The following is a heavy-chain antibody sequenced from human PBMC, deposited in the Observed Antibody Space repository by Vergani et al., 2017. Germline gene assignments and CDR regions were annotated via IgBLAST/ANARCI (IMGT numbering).Heavy chain of an antibody. D-gene: IGHD1-26*01. CDR1: GGSISSYY. V-gene: IGHV4-59*01. Sequence: QVQLQESGPGLVKPSETLSLTCSVSGGSISSYYWSWIRQPPGKGLEWIGYIYYSGNTNYNPSLKSRVTISVDMSKNQFSLKLSSVTAADTAVYYCARGRKWELLGWPFDYWGQGTLVTVSS. CDR3: ARGRKWELLGWPFDY. CDR2: IYYSGNT. J-gene: IGHJ4*02.